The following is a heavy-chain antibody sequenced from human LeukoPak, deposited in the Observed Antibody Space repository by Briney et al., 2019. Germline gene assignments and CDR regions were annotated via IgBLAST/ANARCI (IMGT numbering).Heavy chain of an antibody. V-gene: IGHV1-18*01. J-gene: IGHJ3*01. CDR2: ISIHNGNT. CDR1: GYTFTNYG. D-gene: IGHD2-15*01. CDR3: GRQTYDGYGGIRRGDDAFDV. Sequence: GASVKVSCKASGYTFTNYGISWVRQAPGQGLEWMAWISIHNGNTDYAQKFQGRVTMTTDTSTSTTYMELRSLRSDDTAMYFCGRQTYDGYGGIRRGDDAFDVWGQGTMVTVSS.